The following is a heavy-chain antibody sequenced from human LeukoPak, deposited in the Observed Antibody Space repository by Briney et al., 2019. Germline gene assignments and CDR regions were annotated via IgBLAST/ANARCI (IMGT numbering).Heavy chain of an antibody. Sequence: GASVKVSCKASGYTFTSYGISWVRQAPGQGLEWMGWISAYNGNTNYAQKLQGRVTMTTDTSTSTAYMELRSLRSDDTAVYYCAREWYYYDSSGYYYFGWFDPWGQGTLVTVSS. CDR3: AREWYYYDSSGYYYFGWFDP. V-gene: IGHV1-18*01. CDR2: ISAYNGNT. J-gene: IGHJ5*02. D-gene: IGHD3-22*01. CDR1: GYTFTSYG.